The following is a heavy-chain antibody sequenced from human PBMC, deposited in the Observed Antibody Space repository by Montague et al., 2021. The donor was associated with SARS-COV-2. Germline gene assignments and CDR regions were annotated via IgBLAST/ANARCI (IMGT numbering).Heavy chain of an antibody. V-gene: IGHV4-34*01. D-gene: IGHD3-22*01. CDR2: INQSGST. CDR1: GGSFSDSH. J-gene: IGHJ4*02. Sequence: SETLSLICAVYGGSFSDSHWSWLRQPPGKGLEWNGEINQSGSTKYNPSLKSRVTISVDTSKNQFSLKLSSLTAADTAVYYCARGQSGITMIVVAILGVEFYFDNWGQGTLVTVSS. CDR3: ARGQSGITMIVVAILGVEFYFDN.